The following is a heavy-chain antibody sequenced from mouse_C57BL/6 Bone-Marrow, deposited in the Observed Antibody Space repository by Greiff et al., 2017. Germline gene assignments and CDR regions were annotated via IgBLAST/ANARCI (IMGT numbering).Heavy chain of an antibody. CDR3: ARLDTPSFAY. Sequence: EVHLVEPGGDLVMPGGSLKLSCAASGFTFTSYGMSWVRQTPDKRLEWVATISRCGSYPYYPDHLKGRFTFSRDNSKNTLYLKMSSQKSEDTDMYYCARLDTPSFAYGGQGTLVTVSA. J-gene: IGHJ3*01. CDR2: ISRCGSYP. V-gene: IGHV5-6*01. CDR1: GFTFTSYG.